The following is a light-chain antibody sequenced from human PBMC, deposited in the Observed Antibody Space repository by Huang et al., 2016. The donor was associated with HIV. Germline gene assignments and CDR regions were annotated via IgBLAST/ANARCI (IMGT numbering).Light chain of an antibody. CDR2: AAS. J-gene: IGKJ1*01. V-gene: IGKV1-39*01. CDR3: QQSYNAPRT. Sequence: DIQMTQSPSSLSAFVGDKVTITCRASENIRKYLNWYQQKPGKAPNRLLYAASSLQSGVPSRFSGSGTGTDFNLTINSLQTEDYATYFCQQSYNAPRTFGQGTKVEIK. CDR1: ENIRKY.